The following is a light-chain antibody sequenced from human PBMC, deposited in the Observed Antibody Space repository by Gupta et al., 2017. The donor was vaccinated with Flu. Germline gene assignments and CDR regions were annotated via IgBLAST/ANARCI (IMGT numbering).Light chain of an antibody. Sequence: EIVLTQSPDTLSLSPGERATLSCRASQSVSSRYLAWYQQKPGQTPKVLIYDTSTRATGIPDRFSGSGSGTDFTLTISRLEPEDFAVYYCQHYGRSGTFGQGTKVEIK. CDR3: QHYGRSGT. CDR2: DTS. CDR1: QSVSSRY. J-gene: IGKJ1*01. V-gene: IGKV3-20*01.